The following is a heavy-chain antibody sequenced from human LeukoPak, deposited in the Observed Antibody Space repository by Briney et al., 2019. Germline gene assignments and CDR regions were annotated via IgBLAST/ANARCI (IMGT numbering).Heavy chain of an antibody. J-gene: IGHJ3*02. CDR2: IIPIFGTA. V-gene: IGHV1-69*13. CDR1: GGTFSSYA. Sequence: SVKVSCKASGGTFSSYAISWVRQAPGQGLEWMGGIIPIFGTANYAQKFQGRVTITADESTSTAYMELSSLRSEDTAVYYCAGLLADPDAFDIWGQGTMVTVSS. CDR3: AGLLADPDAFDI.